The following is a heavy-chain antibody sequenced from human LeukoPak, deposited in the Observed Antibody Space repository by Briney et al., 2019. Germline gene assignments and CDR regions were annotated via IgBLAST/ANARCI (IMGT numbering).Heavy chain of an antibody. CDR3: ARLDRHSSLVY. CDR1: GGSLGPCYY. D-gene: IGHD6-13*01. J-gene: IGHJ4*02. Sequence: PSETLSLTCTVSGGSLGPCYYWGWIRQPPGKGLEWIGTFYYGGTTFYSPSLKSRVTISGDTSKDQFSLKLSSVTAADTAVYYCARLDRHSSLVYWGQGTLVAVSS. CDR2: FYYGGTT. V-gene: IGHV4-39*01.